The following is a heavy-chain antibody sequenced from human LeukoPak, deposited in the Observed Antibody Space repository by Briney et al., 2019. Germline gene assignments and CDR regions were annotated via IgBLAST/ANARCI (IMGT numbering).Heavy chain of an antibody. CDR1: GFPFSSYS. J-gene: IGHJ4*02. CDR2: IWYDGSNQ. Sequence: PGRSLRLSCAASGFPFSSYSMYWVRQAPGKGLEWVAFIWYDGSNQHYADSVKGRFTVSRDHSRNTVYLQMNSLRAEDTAVYYCAKGLIVGATRADVALDYWGQGTLVTVSS. V-gene: IGHV3-33*06. CDR3: AKGLIVGATRADVALDY. D-gene: IGHD1-26*01.